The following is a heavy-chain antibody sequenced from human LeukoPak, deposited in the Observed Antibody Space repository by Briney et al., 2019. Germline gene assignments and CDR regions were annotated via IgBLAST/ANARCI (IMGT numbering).Heavy chain of an antibody. CDR3: ARGFRLSAIEDWFDP. V-gene: IGHV1-2*02. D-gene: IGHD2-2*02. CDR2: INPNSGGT. CDR1: GYTFTGYY. J-gene: IGHJ5*02. Sequence: ASVKVSCKASGYTFTGYYMHWVRQAPGQGLEWMGWINPNSGGTNYALKFQGRVTMTRDTSISTAYMELSGLRSDDTAVYYCARGFRLSAIEDWFDPWGQGTLVTVSS.